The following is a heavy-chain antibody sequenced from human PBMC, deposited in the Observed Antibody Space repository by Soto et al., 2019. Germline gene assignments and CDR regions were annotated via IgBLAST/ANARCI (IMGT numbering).Heavy chain of an antibody. CDR3: ARVAGAYYFDY. D-gene: IGHD6-19*01. Sequence: SETLSLTCAVYGGSFSGYYWSWIRQPPGKGLEWIGEINHSGSTNYNPSLKSRVTISVDTSKNQFSLKLSSVTAADTAVYYCARVAGAYYFDYWGQGTLVTVSS. V-gene: IGHV4-34*01. J-gene: IGHJ4*02. CDR1: GGSFSGYY. CDR2: INHSGST.